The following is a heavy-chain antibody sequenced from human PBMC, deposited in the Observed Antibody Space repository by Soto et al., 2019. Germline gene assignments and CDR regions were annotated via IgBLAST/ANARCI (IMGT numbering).Heavy chain of an antibody. V-gene: IGHV4-39*01. CDR2: IYYLGNT. Sequence: SENLSLTCTVSGGSISSGRSYWGWIRQSPGQGLEWIGSIYYLGNTYYNSSLGNRVLISLDKPRNQFSLRLTSMTAADTSVYYCAGLYPYEASGYHHNYWGQGTLVTVSS. J-gene: IGHJ4*02. CDR3: AGLYPYEASGYHHNY. CDR1: GGSISSGRSY. D-gene: IGHD3-22*01.